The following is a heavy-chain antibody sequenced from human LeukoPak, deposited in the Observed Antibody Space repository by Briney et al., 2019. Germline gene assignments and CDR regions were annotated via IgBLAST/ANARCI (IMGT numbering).Heavy chain of an antibody. CDR3: ARAVEGYYYYMDV. CDR1: GGSMTTGTFY. J-gene: IGHJ6*03. Sequence: SETLSLTCTVSGGSMTTGTFYWNWVRQPAGKGLEWIGRVYTSGSTYYNPSLKSRATVSVDTSKNQFSLRLNSVAAADTAVYYCARAVEGYYYYMDVWGEGATVTVSS. CDR2: VYTSGST. V-gene: IGHV4-61*02.